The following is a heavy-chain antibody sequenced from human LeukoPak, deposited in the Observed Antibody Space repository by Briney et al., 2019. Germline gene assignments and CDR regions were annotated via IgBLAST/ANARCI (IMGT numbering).Heavy chain of an antibody. CDR1: GFTFSSYE. Sequence: GGSLRLSCAASGFTFSSYEMNWVRQAPGKGLEWVSYISSSGTTIYYADSVKGRFTISRDNSKNTLYLQMNSLISEDTAVYYCARSTLGTMTRLGDHWGQGALVTVSS. D-gene: IGHD1-1*01. V-gene: IGHV3-48*03. J-gene: IGHJ4*02. CDR2: ISSSGTTI. CDR3: ARSTLGTMTRLGDH.